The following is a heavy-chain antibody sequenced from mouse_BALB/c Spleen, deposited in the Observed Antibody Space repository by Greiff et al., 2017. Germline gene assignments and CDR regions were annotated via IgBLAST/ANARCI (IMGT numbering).Heavy chain of an antibody. CDR1: GFNIKDYY. CDR2: IDPENGDT. Sequence: VHVKQSGAELVRSGASVKLSCTASGFNIKDYYMHWVKQRPEQGLEWIGWIDPENGDTEYAPKFQGKATMTADTSSNTAYLQLSSLTSEDTAVYYCTPYYGSSYGYFDVWGAGTTVTVAS. V-gene: IGHV14-4*02. J-gene: IGHJ1*01. CDR3: TPYYGSSYGYFDV. D-gene: IGHD1-1*01.